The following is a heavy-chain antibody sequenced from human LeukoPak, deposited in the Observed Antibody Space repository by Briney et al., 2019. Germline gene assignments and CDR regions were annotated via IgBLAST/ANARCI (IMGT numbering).Heavy chain of an antibody. V-gene: IGHV4-39*01. CDR1: GGSISSSGNF. D-gene: IGHD5-24*01. CDR2: TYYSRNT. CDR3: VRHEEEDGYNAKTFDY. J-gene: IGHJ4*02. Sequence: SETLSLTCTVSGGSISSSGNFWGWVRQPPGRGLEWIASTYYSRNTYYNPAGKSRVTISVDTSKNQFLLKLSSVTAADTAVYYCVRHEEEDGYNAKTFDYWGQGTLVTVSS.